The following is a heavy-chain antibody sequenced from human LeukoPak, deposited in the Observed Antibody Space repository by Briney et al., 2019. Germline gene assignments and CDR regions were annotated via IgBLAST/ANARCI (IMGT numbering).Heavy chain of an antibody. CDR3: ARFGEGYDFSFDY. CDR2: ISGSGGST. J-gene: IGHJ4*02. D-gene: IGHD3-10*01. CDR1: GFTFSSYW. Sequence: PGGSLRLSCAASGFTFSSYWMHWVRQAPGKGLEWVSTISGSGGSTYYADSVKGRFTISRDNSKNTLYLQMNSLRAEDTAVYYCARFGEGYDFSFDYWGQGTLVTVSS. V-gene: IGHV3-23*01.